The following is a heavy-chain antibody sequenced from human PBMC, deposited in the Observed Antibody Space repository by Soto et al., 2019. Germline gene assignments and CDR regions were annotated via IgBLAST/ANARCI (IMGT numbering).Heavy chain of an antibody. CDR3: ARGAPPNRYSSSWLGRTFRLDY. D-gene: IGHD6-6*01. V-gene: IGHV4-34*01. J-gene: IGHJ4*02. CDR2: IYHGDST. Sequence: PSETLSLTCSVYGGSFSDYYWSWIRQPPGKGLEWIGEIYHGDSTNYNPSLKSRVTISIDTSRNQFSLKLTSVTAADTAVYYCARGAPPNRYSSSWLGRTFRLDYWGQGTLVTVSS. CDR1: GGSFSDYY.